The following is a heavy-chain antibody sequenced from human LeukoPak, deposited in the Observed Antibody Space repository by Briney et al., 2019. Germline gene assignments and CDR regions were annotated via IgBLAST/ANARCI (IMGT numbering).Heavy chain of an antibody. V-gene: IGHV1-24*01. D-gene: IGHD3-10*01. Sequence: ASVKVSCKVSGYTLTELSMHWVRQAPGKGLEWMGGFDPEDGETIYAQKFQGRVTMTEDTSTDTAYMELGSLRSEATAVYYCATGNYYGPGREAFDIWGQGTMVTVSS. J-gene: IGHJ3*02. CDR2: FDPEDGET. CDR1: GYTLTELS. CDR3: ATGNYYGPGREAFDI.